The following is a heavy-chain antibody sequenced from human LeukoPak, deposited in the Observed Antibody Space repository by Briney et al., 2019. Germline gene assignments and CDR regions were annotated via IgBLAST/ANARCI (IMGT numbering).Heavy chain of an antibody. CDR3: ASLGSSWYQFDP. CDR2: ISYDGSNK. D-gene: IGHD6-13*01. CDR1: GFTSSTYA. Sequence: GGPLRLSCAASGFTSSTYAMHWVRQPPARGREWVAVISYDGSNKYYADSVKGRFTISRDNSKNTLYLQMNSLRAEDTAVYYCASLGSSWYQFDPWGQGTLVTVSP. V-gene: IGHV3-30-3*01. J-gene: IGHJ5*02.